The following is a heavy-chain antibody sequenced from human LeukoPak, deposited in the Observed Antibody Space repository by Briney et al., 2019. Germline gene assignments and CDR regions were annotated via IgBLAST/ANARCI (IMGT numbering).Heavy chain of an antibody. CDR1: GFTFSDHY. V-gene: IGHV3-72*01. CDR3: AASIAAPFGMDV. D-gene: IGHD6-13*01. CDR2: TRNKANSYTT. J-gene: IGHJ6*02. Sequence: PGGSLRLSCAASGFTFSDHYMDWVRQSPGKGLEWVGRTRNKANSYTTDYAASVKGRFTISRDSSKNSLYLQMNSLKSEDTALYYCAASIAAPFGMDVWGQGTTVTVSS.